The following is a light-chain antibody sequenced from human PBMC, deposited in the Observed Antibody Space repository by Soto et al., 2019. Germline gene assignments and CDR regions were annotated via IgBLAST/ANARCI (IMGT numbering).Light chain of an antibody. J-gene: IGKJ1*01. CDR1: QSLLSSDGNTY. Sequence: DVVMTQSPLSLPVTLGQPASISCRSSQSLLSSDGNTYLNWFHQRPGQSPRRLIFKVSNRDSGVPDRFSGRGSGTDFTLKISRVEAEDVGVYFCMQGTYWPPWTFGQGTKVEIK. V-gene: IGKV2-30*01. CDR2: KVS. CDR3: MQGTYWPPWT.